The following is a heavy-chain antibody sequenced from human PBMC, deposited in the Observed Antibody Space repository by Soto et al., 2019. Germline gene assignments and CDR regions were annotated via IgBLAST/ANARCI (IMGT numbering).Heavy chain of an antibody. Sequence: ASVKVSCKVSGYTFTGYYMHWVRQAPGQGLEWMGIINPSGGSTSYAQKFQGRVTMTRDTSTSTVYMELSSLRSEDTAVYYCARGRIAVAGRTYYYYYGMDVWGQGTTVTVSS. D-gene: IGHD6-19*01. CDR3: ARGRIAVAGRTYYYYYGMDV. J-gene: IGHJ6*02. CDR2: INPSGGST. V-gene: IGHV1-46*01. CDR1: GYTFTGYY.